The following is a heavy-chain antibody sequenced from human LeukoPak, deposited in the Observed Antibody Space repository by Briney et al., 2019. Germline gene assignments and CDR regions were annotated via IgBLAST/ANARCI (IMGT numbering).Heavy chain of an antibody. CDR2: ISWNSGSI. CDR3: AKGRSAFGELLSPFDY. J-gene: IGHJ4*02. Sequence: GGSLRLSCAASGFTFDDYAMHWVRQAPGKGLEWVSGISWNSGSIGYADSVKGRFTISRDNAKNSLYLQMNSLRAEDTALYYCAKGRSAFGELLSPFDYWGQGTLVTVSS. D-gene: IGHD3-10*01. CDR1: GFTFDDYA. V-gene: IGHV3-9*01.